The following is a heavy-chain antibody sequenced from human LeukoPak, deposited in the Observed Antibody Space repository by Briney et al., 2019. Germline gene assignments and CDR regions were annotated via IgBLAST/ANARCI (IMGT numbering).Heavy chain of an antibody. D-gene: IGHD2-15*01. V-gene: IGHV1-2*06. Sequence: ASVKVSCKASGYTFTDYYMHWVRQAPGQGLEWMGRINPNSGGTNYAQKFQDRVTMTRDTSISTAYMELSRLTTDDTAVYYCARQVGGSDYWGQGTLVTVSS. CDR3: ARQVGGSDY. J-gene: IGHJ4*02. CDR2: INPNSGGT. CDR1: GYTFTDYY.